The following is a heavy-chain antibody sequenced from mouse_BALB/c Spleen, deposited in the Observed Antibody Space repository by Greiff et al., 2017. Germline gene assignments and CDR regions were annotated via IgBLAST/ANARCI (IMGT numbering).Heavy chain of an antibody. V-gene: IGHV5-17*02. CDR2: ISSGSSTI. Sequence: EVQVVESGGGLVQPGGSRKLSCAASGFTFSSFGMHWVRQAPEKGLEWVAYISSGSSTIYYADTVKGRFTISRDNPKNTLFLQMTSLRSEDTAMYYCASPTSMDYWGQGTSVTVSS. CDR3: ASPTSMDY. CDR1: GFTFSSFG. J-gene: IGHJ4*01.